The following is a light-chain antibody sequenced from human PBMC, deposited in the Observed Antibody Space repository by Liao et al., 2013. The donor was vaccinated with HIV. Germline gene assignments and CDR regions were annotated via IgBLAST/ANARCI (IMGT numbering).Light chain of an antibody. Sequence: SYELTQPPSVSVSPGQTASITCSGDKLGDKYASWYQQKPGQSPVLVIYQDNKRPSGIPERYAGSNSGITATLTISGTQAIDEADYYCQTWDSSAYVFGTGTKVTVL. CDR2: QDN. J-gene: IGLJ1*01. V-gene: IGLV3-1*01. CDR3: QTWDSSAYV. CDR1: KLGDKY.